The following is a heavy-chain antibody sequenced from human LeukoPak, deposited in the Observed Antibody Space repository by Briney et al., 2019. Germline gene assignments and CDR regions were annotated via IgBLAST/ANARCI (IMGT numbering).Heavy chain of an antibody. D-gene: IGHD2-2*03. J-gene: IGHJ4*02. CDR2: IYSSGST. V-gene: IGHV4-4*07. CDR1: GGSISSYF. CDR3: ARDGNGSRAFDF. Sequence: PSETLSLTCTVSGGSISSYFWSWIRQPAGKGLEWIGRIYSSGSTNYNPSLKSRVTISVDKSSNQFSLNLTSVTAADTAVYYCARDGNGSRAFDFWGQGTLLTAFS.